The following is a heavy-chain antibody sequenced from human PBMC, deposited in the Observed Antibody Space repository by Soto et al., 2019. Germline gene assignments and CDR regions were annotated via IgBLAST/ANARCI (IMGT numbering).Heavy chain of an antibody. D-gene: IGHD2-21*01. CDR2: ISYDGSNK. V-gene: IGHV3-30-3*01. CDR3: AREDSIHHSGFDP. Sequence: QVQLVESGGGGVKPGRSLRLSCEASGLTFSSYAMHWVRQAPGKGLEWVAVISYDGSNKYYADSVKGRFTISRDNSKNTLYLQMNSLRAEDTAVYYCAREDSIHHSGFDPWGQGTLVTVSS. J-gene: IGHJ5*02. CDR1: GLTFSSYA.